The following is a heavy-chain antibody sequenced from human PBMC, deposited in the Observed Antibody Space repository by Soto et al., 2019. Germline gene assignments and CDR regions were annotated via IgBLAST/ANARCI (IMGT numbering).Heavy chain of an antibody. CDR3: ARTVAGYFDY. D-gene: IGHD6-19*01. V-gene: IGHV1-18*01. CDR1: GYTFTSSG. CDR2: ISTYNGNT. J-gene: IGHJ4*02. Sequence: ASVKVSCKASGYTFTSSGISWVRQAPGQGPEWMGWISTYNGNTNYAQNLQGRVTMTTDTSTSTAYMELRGLRSDDTAVYYCARTVAGYFDYWGQGTLVTVSP.